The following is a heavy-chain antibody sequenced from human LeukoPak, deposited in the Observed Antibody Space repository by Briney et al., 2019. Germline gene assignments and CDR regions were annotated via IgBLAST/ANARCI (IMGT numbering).Heavy chain of an antibody. CDR2: IKQDGSEK. V-gene: IGHV3-7*01. J-gene: IGHJ3*02. CDR3: ARHRMAAAGTFGDAFDI. CDR1: GFSLSNYW. Sequence: GGSLRLSCVASGFSLSNYWMHWVRQAPGKGLEWVANIKQDGSEKYYVDSVKGRFTISRDNAKNSLYLQMNSLRAEDTAVYYCARHRMAAAGTFGDAFDIWGQGTMVTVSS. D-gene: IGHD6-13*01.